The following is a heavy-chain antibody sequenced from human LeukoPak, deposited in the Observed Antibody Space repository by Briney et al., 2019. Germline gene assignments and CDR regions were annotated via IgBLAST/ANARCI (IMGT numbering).Heavy chain of an antibody. Sequence: PGGSLRLSCAASGFTFSNAWMSWVRQAPGKGLEWVGRIKSKTDGGTTDYAAPVKGRFTISRDDSKNTLYLQMNGLKTEDTAVYYCTTNHPDILTGYSDGADYWGQGTLVTVSS. CDR2: IKSKTDGGTT. J-gene: IGHJ4*02. D-gene: IGHD3-9*01. CDR3: TTNHPDILTGYSDGADY. V-gene: IGHV3-15*01. CDR1: GFTFSNAW.